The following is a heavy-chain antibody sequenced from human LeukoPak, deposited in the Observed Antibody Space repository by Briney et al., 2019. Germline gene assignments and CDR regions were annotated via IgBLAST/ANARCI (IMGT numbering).Heavy chain of an antibody. CDR2: INPNSGGT. Sequence: EASVKVSCKASGYTFTGYYMHWVRQAPGQGLEWMGWINPNSGGTNYAQKFQGWVTMTRDTSIGTAYMELSRLRSDDTAVYYCARDRCSGGSCYSFDYWGQGTLVTVSS. V-gene: IGHV1-2*04. D-gene: IGHD2-15*01. CDR3: ARDRCSGGSCYSFDY. CDR1: GYTFTGYY. J-gene: IGHJ4*02.